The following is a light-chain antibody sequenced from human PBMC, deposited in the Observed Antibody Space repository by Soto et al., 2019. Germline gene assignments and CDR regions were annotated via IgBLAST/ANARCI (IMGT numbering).Light chain of an antibody. Sequence: DIQMTQSPSSLSASVGDRVTITCRASQSIRSYLNWYQQKPGKAPKLLISGASSLQSGVPSRFSGSGSGTDFNLTISSLQPEDFATYYCQQTYSIPFTFGPGTKVDIK. CDR2: GAS. J-gene: IGKJ3*01. CDR3: QQTYSIPFT. V-gene: IGKV1-39*01. CDR1: QSIRSY.